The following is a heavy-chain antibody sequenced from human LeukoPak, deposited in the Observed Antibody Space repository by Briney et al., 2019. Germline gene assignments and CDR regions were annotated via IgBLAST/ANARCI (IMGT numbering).Heavy chain of an antibody. V-gene: IGHV1-69*04. CDR2: IIPLLDIT. CDR3: GSGAYAY. J-gene: IGHJ4*02. D-gene: IGHD3-3*01. Sequence: SVKVSCKASGGTLSNYGISWVRQAPGQGLEWMGRIIPLLDITTYAETFQGRVTMTTDTTTSTAYMELRSLRSDDTAVYAGGSGAYAYWGQGTLVTVSS. CDR1: GGTLSNYG.